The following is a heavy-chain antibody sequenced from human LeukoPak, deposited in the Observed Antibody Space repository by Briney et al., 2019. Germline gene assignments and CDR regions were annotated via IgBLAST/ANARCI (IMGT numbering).Heavy chain of an antibody. CDR3: AKDGSGWNDYFDY. J-gene: IGHJ4*02. Sequence: PGRSLRLPCAASGFTFDDYAMHWVRQAPGKGLEWVSGISWNSGSIGYADSVKGRFTISRDNAKNSLYLQMNSLRAEDTALYYCAKDGSGWNDYFDYWGQGTLVTVSS. D-gene: IGHD6-19*01. CDR2: ISWNSGSI. CDR1: GFTFDDYA. V-gene: IGHV3-9*01.